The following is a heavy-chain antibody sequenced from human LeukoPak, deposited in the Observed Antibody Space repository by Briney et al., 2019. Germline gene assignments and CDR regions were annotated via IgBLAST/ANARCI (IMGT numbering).Heavy chain of an antibody. J-gene: IGHJ4*02. Sequence: GESLRISCKGSGYSFTSYWISWVRQMPGKGLEWMGRIDPSDSYTNYSPSFQGHVTISADNSISTAYLQWSSLKASDTAMYYCARHNREYASDSPLDYWGQGTLVTVSS. V-gene: IGHV5-10-1*01. CDR2: IDPSDSYT. CDR3: ARHNREYASDSPLDY. D-gene: IGHD1-14*01. CDR1: GYSFTSYW.